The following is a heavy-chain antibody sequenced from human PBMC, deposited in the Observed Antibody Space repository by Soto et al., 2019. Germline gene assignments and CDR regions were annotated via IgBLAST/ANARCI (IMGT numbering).Heavy chain of an antibody. CDR1: GFTVSTVA. CDR3: ARLYWNPRYFDY. J-gene: IGHJ4*02. V-gene: IGHV3-23*01. CDR2: MSDNGGNT. Sequence: RRLSCVASGFTVSTVAMTGVRQAPGKGLEWVSRMSDNGGNTGYADSARGRRARSRDNSKNTLYLPMNPLKADDTAVYYCARLYWNPRYFDYWGQGARVTVSS. D-gene: IGHD1-1*01.